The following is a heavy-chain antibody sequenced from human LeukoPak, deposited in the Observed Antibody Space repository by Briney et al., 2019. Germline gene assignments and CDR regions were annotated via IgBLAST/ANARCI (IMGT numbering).Heavy chain of an antibody. CDR1: GYTLTELS. D-gene: IGHD3-22*01. CDR2: FDPEDGET. Sequence: ASVKVSCKVSGYTLTELSMHWVRQAPGKGLEWMGGFDPEDGETIYAQKFQGRVTMTEDTSTDTAYMELSSLRSEDTAVYYCATANYYDSSHDCWGQGTLVTVSS. CDR3: ATANYYDSSHDC. V-gene: IGHV1-24*01. J-gene: IGHJ4*02.